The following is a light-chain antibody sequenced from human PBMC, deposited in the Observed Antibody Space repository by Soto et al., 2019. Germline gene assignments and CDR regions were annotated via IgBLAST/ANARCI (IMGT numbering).Light chain of an antibody. J-gene: IGKJ3*01. CDR3: QQYNSYSLFT. CDR2: DAS. Sequence: DIQMTQSPSTLYASVGDRVTISCRASQSISSWLAWYQQKPGKAPKLLIYDASSLESGVPSRFSGSGSGTEFTLTISSLQPDDFATYYCQQYNSYSLFTFGPGTKVDI. V-gene: IGKV1-5*01. CDR1: QSISSW.